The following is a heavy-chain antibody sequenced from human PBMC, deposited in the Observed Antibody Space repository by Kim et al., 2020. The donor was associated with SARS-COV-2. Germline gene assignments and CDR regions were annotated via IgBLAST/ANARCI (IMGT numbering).Heavy chain of an antibody. CDR2: IYSGGGT. D-gene: IGHD3-10*01. Sequence: GGSLRLSCAASGFTVSSNYMSWVRQAPGKGLEWVSVIYSGGGTYYADSVKGRFTISRDKSKNTLYLQMNSLRAEDTAVYYCARDGISLWFGAEYFQHCGPDSLVTVSS. V-gene: IGHV3-66*02. CDR1: GFTVSSNY. CDR3: ARDGISLWFGAEYFQH. J-gene: IGHJ1*01.